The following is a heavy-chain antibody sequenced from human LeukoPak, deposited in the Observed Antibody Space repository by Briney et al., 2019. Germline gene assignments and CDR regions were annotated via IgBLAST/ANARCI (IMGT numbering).Heavy chain of an antibody. CDR1: GYSFTSYW. J-gene: IGHJ4*02. V-gene: IGHV5-51*01. CDR2: IYPGDSDT. Sequence: EESLKISCKGSGYSFTSYWIGWVRQMPGKGLEWMGIIYPGDSDTRYSPSFQGQVTISADKSISTAYLQWSSLKASDTAMYYCARHLGATVNTLYYFDYWGQGTLVTVSS. CDR3: ARHLGATVNTLYYFDY. D-gene: IGHD4-17*01.